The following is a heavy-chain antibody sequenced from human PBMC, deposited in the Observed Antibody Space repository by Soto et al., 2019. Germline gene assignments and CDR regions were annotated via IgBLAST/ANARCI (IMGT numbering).Heavy chain of an antibody. V-gene: IGHV4-31*03. CDR1: GGSVSSGYY. Sequence: PSETLSLTCTVSGGSVSSGYYWSWIRQHPGKGLEWIGYIYNSGTTYYNPSLKSRVTISVDTSKNQFSLKLTSVTAADTAVYYCARDPAPWGQGTLVTVS. CDR3: ARDPAP. J-gene: IGHJ5*02. CDR2: IYNSGTT.